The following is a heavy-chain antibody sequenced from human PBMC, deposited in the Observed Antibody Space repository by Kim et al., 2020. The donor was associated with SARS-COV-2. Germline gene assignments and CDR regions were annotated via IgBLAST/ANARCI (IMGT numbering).Heavy chain of an antibody. CDR3: AKVGRWFGEFNHFDY. Sequence: DSVKGRFTISRENSKNTLYLQMNSLRAEDTAVYYCAKVGRWFGEFNHFDYWGQGTLVTVSS. V-gene: IGHV3-23*01. D-gene: IGHD3-10*01. J-gene: IGHJ4*02.